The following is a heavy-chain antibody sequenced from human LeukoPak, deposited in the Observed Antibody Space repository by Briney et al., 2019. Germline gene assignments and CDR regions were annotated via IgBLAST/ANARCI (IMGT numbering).Heavy chain of an antibody. CDR3: ASRSDDSNLYYFDY. V-gene: IGHV4-39*01. J-gene: IGHJ4*02. CDR1: GGSISSSSYY. CDR2: IYYSGST. Sequence: SETLSLTCAVSGGSISSSSYYWGWIRQPPGKGLEWIGSIYYSGSTYYNPSLKSRLTVSVDTSKTQFSLRLTSVTAADTAVYYCASRSDDSNLYYFDYWGQGTLVTVSS. D-gene: IGHD3-22*01.